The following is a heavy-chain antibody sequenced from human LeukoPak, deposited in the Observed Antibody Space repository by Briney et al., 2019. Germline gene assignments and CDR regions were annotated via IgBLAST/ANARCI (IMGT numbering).Heavy chain of an antibody. V-gene: IGHV5-51*01. CDR2: IHPGDSDT. CDR1: GYSFTSYW. J-gene: IGHJ4*02. CDR3: ARLERFCSGGTCYFGY. Sequence: GESLKISCKGSGYSFTSYWIGWVRQMPGKGLEWMGIIHPGDSDTRYSPSFQGQVTTSADKSISTAYLQWSSLKASDTAMYYCARLERFCSGGTCYFGYWGQGTLVTVSS. D-gene: IGHD2-15*01.